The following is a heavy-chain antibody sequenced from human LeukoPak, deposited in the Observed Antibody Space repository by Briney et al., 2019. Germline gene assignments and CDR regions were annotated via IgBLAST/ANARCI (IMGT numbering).Heavy chain of an antibody. D-gene: IGHD2-2*02. CDR2: IYHSGST. V-gene: IGHV4-4*02. J-gene: IGHJ5*02. Sequence: SETLSLTCAVSGGSISGSNWWSWVRQPPGKGLEWIGEIYHSGSTNYNPSLKSRITISVDKSKNQFSLELSSVTAADSAMYYCARDMFGAILGPIPAAISWFDPWGQGTLVTVSS. CDR1: GGSISGSNW. CDR3: ARDMFGAILGPIPAAISWFDP.